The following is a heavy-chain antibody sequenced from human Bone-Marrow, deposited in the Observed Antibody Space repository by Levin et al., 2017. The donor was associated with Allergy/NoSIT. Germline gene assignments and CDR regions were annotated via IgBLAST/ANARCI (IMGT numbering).Heavy chain of an antibody. J-gene: IGHJ3*02. CDR2: INPSGGST. CDR3: ARPYYYGSGSYDAFDI. Sequence: ASVKVSCKASGYTFTSYYMHWVRQAPGQGLEWMGIINPSGGSTSYAQKFQGRVTMTRDTSTSTVYMELSSLRSEDTAVYYCARPYYYGSGSYDAFDIWGQGTMVTVSS. CDR1: GYTFTSYY. D-gene: IGHD3-10*01. V-gene: IGHV1-46*01.